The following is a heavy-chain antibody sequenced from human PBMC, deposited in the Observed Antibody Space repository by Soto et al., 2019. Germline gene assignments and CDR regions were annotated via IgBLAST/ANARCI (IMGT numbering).Heavy chain of an antibody. CDR1: GGVFSNYA. V-gene: IGHV1-69*01. CDR2: LVPVFGTP. Sequence: QVQLVQSGAEVKQPGSSVKVSCKASGGVFSNYALTWVRQAPGQGPEWVGGLVPVFGTPNYAPKFQGRVTVTADESTRTGYLELSTLTSADTAIYSCARGSHYLSTGYSFAAWGQGTLVIVSS. J-gene: IGHJ5*02. CDR3: ARGSHYLSTGYSFAA. D-gene: IGHD6-19*01.